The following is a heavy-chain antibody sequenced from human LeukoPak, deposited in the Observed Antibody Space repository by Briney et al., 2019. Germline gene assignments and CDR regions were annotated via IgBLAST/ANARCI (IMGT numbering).Heavy chain of an antibody. J-gene: IGHJ3*02. CDR3: ARDTAYAFDI. Sequence: GGSLRLSCATSGFTFSSYAMSWVRQAPGKGLEWGSAISGSGGSTYYADSVKGRFTISRDNSKNTLYLQMNSLRAEDTAVYYCARDTAYAFDIWGQGTMVTVSS. V-gene: IGHV3-23*01. CDR2: ISGSGGST. CDR1: GFTFSSYA. D-gene: IGHD2-21*02.